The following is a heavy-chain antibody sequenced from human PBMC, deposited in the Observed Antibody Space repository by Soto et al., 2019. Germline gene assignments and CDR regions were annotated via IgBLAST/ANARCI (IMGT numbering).Heavy chain of an antibody. Sequence: QITLKESGPTLVKPTQTLTLTCTFPGFSLTTSGLGVGWIRQPPGKALEWLAFIYWDDDKRYSPSLKTRLTIIKDTSKNQVVLTMTNVDPVDTATYYCTHRRFGSPSGAMDVWCQGTTVTVSS. CDR1: GFSLTTSGLG. CDR2: IYWDDDK. D-gene: IGHD1-26*01. J-gene: IGHJ6*02. CDR3: THRRFGSPSGAMDV. V-gene: IGHV2-5*02.